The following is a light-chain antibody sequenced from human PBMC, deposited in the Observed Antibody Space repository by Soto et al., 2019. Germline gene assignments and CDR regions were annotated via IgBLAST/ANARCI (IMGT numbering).Light chain of an antibody. CDR3: QQYGSSPRT. CDR1: KSVSSSY. V-gene: IGKV3-20*01. Sequence: EIVLTQSPGPLSLSPGERATLSCRASKSVSSSYLAWYQQKPGQAPRLLIYGASSRATGIPDRFSGSGSGTDFTLTISRLEPEDFAVYYCQQYGSSPRTFGQGTKLEIK. J-gene: IGKJ2*01. CDR2: GAS.